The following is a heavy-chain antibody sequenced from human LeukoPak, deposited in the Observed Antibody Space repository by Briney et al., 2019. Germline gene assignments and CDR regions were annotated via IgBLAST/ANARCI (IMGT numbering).Heavy chain of an antibody. V-gene: IGHV3-23*01. CDR1: GFTLSSYE. CDR3: AKDMDKWELFNWFDP. D-gene: IGHD1-26*01. CDR2: IGYGGADS. J-gene: IGHJ5*02. Sequence: PGGSLRLSCTVSGFTLSSYEMTWFRQAPGKGLEWVSSIGYGGADSHYADSVKGRFTISRDNSKNTLYLQMNSLRAEDTAIYYCAKDMDKWELFNWFDPWGQGTLVTVSS.